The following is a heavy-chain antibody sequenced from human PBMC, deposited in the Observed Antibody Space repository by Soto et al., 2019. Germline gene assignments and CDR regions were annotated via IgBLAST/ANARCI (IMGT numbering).Heavy chain of an antibody. J-gene: IGHJ4*02. CDR1: GFTFGSYW. Sequence: XESLRLSCAASGFTFGSYWMNWVRQAPGKGLEWLAVISFGGSYRNHTDSVKGRFLISRDNSKNTLYLQMNSLGAEDTAVYYCAKDIDTTARVGYFDAWGQGTLVTVSS. D-gene: IGHD2-21*02. V-gene: IGHV3-30*18. CDR3: AKDIDTTARVGYFDA. CDR2: ISFGGSYR.